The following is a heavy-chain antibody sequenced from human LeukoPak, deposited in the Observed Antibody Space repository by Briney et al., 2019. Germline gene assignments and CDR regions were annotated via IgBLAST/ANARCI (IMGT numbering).Heavy chain of an antibody. CDR2: IYSAGNT. V-gene: IGHV3-66*01. CDR1: GFTVSSDF. J-gene: IGHJ4*02. D-gene: IGHD3-10*01. CDR3: ARLWFGELAFDY. Sequence: SGGSLRLSCAASGFTVSSDFVSWVRQAPGKGLEWISVIYSAGNTFYTDSVKGRFTISRDNSKNTVPLQMNSLRAEDTAVYYCARLWFGELAFDYWGQGTLVTVSS.